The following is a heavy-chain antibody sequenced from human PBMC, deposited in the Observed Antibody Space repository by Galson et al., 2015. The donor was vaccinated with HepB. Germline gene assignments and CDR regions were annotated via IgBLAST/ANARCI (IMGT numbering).Heavy chain of an antibody. CDR2: IRSKAYGGTT. Sequence: SLRLSCAASGFTFGDSAMSWVRQAPGKGLEWVGFIRSKAYGGTTEYAASVKGRFTISRDDSKSIAYLQMNSLKTEDTAVYYCTRYSSSWYTDDYWGQGTLVTVSS. CDR1: GFTFGDSA. J-gene: IGHJ4*02. CDR3: TRYSSSWYTDDY. V-gene: IGHV3-49*04. D-gene: IGHD6-13*01.